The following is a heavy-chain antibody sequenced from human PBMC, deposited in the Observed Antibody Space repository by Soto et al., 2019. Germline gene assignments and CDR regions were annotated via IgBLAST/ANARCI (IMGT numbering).Heavy chain of an antibody. CDR1: GGSISSSSYY. CDR2: IYDSGST. J-gene: IGHJ4*02. D-gene: IGHD2-15*01. CDR3: ASFPARDCSGGSCYSEYCDY. V-gene: IGHV4-39*01. Sequence: QLQLQESGPGLVKPSETLSLTCTVSGGSISSSSYYWGWIRQPPGKGLEWIGSIYDSGSTYYNPSLKSRLTISVDTSKNQFSLKLSSVTAADTAVYYCASFPARDCSGGSCYSEYCDYRGQGTLVTVSS.